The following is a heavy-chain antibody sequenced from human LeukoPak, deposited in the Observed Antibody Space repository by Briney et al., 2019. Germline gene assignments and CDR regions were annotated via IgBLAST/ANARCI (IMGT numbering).Heavy chain of an antibody. CDR2: IYYSGST. J-gene: IGHJ5*02. V-gene: IGHV4-39*01. CDR1: GGSISSSSYY. D-gene: IGHD3-10*01. Sequence: PSETLSLTCTVSGGSISSSSYYWGWIRQPPGKGLEWIGSIYYSGSTYYNPSLKSRVTISIDTSKNQFSLKLSSVTAADTAVYYCARGYRYYGSGSYSNWFDPWGQGTLVTVSS. CDR3: ARGYRYYGSGSYSNWFDP.